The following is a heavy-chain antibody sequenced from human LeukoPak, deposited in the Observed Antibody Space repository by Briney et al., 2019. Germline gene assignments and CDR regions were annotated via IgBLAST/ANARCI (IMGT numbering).Heavy chain of an antibody. D-gene: IGHD6-13*01. J-gene: IGHJ5*02. Sequence: SETLSLTCAVYGGSFSGYYWSWIRQAPGKGLEWIGEINHSGSTNYNPSLKSRVTISVDTSKNQFSLKLSSVTAADTAVYYCARGVAAAGLYNWFDPWGQGTLVTVSS. CDR1: GGSFSGYY. V-gene: IGHV4-34*01. CDR2: INHSGST. CDR3: ARGVAAAGLYNWFDP.